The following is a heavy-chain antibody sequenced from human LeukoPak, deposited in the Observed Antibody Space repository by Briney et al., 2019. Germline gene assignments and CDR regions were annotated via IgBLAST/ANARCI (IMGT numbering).Heavy chain of an antibody. CDR3: ARHRTASDY. CDR2: ITSSNNYI. V-gene: IGHV3-21*01. D-gene: IGHD3-16*02. J-gene: IGHJ4*02. Sequence: GGSLRLSCAASGFTFSSYSMNWVRQAPGKGLEWVSSITSSNNYIYYGDSVKGRFTISRDNAKSSLYLQMNSLRAEDTALYYCARHRTASDYWGQGTLVTVSS. CDR1: GFTFSSYS.